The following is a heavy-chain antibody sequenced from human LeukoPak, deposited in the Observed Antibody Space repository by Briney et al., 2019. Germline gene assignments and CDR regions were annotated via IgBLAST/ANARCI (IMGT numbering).Heavy chain of an antibody. D-gene: IGHD3-10*01. CDR1: GGSITSSNYY. Sequence: PSETLSLTXTVSGGSITSSNYYWGWIRQPPGKGLQWIGSFYYSGSTNYNPSLKSRVTISVDTSKNQFSLKLSSVTAADMAVYYCVYYYGSGSVEYWGQGTLVTVSS. V-gene: IGHV4-39*01. J-gene: IGHJ4*02. CDR3: VYYYGSGSVEY. CDR2: FYYSGST.